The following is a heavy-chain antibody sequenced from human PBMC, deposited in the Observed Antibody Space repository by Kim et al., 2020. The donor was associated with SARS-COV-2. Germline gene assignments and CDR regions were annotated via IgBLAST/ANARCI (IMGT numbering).Heavy chain of an antibody. CDR3: VGDRGAS. J-gene: IGHJ5*02. Sequence: STYYADSGKGRFTISRDNSKSTLYMEMNSLRVEETAMYYCVGDRGASWGQGTLVTVSS. D-gene: IGHD3-10*01. V-gene: IGHV3-23*01. CDR2: ST.